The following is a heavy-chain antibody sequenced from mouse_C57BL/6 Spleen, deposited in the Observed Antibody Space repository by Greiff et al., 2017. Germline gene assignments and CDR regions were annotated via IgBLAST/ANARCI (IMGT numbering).Heavy chain of an antibody. D-gene: IGHD2-4*01. CDR1: GYTFTSYW. CDR3: AIIYDYDEGYYFDY. Sequence: QVQLQQSGAELVKPGASVKMSCKASGYTFTSYWITWVKQRPGQGLEWIGDIYPGSGSTNYNEKFKSKATLTVDTSSSTAYMQLSSLTSEDSAVYYCAIIYDYDEGYYFDYWGQGTTLTVSS. J-gene: IGHJ2*01. V-gene: IGHV1-55*01. CDR2: IYPGSGST.